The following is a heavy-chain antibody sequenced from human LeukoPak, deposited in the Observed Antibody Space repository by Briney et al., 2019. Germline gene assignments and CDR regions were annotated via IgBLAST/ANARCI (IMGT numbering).Heavy chain of an antibody. CDR3: ARKVSIEAAAAGTAEYFQH. D-gene: IGHD6-13*01. CDR1: GGSISSGDYY. V-gene: IGHV4-30-4*08. J-gene: IGHJ1*01. CDR2: IYYSGGT. Sequence: SQTLSLTCTVSGGSISSGDYYWSWIRQPPGKGLEWSGYIYYSGGTYYNPSLKSRVTISVDTSKNQFSLKLSSVTAADTAVYYCARKVSIEAAAAGTAEYFQHWGQGTLVTVSS.